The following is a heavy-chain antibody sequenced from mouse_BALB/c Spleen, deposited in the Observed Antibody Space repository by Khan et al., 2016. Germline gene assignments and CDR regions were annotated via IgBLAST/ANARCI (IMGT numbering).Heavy chain of an antibody. CDR1: GDSITSGY. Sequence: EVQLQESGPSLVKPSQTLSLTCSVTGDSITSGYWNWIRKFPGNKLEYMGYINYSGSTHYNPSLKSRISITRDTSKNQYYLQLNSVTTEDIATYFCARSNGNNVWFAYWGQGTLVTVSA. D-gene: IGHD4-1*01. J-gene: IGHJ3*01. CDR3: ARSNGNNVWFAY. V-gene: IGHV3-8*02. CDR2: INYSGST.